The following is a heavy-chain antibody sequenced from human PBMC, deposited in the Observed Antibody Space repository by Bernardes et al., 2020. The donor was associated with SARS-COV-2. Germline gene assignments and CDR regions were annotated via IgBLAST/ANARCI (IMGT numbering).Heavy chain of an antibody. CDR3: TRDERLARDDYYGLDV. Sequence: GGSLRLSCAASGFTFSRYWMHWVRQTPGKGLVWVSRIISDGSKTDYADSVKGRFTISRDNAKNTVYLQMNSLRAEDTAVYYCTRDERLARDDYYGLDVWGRGITVTVSS. CDR2: IISDGSKT. CDR1: GFTFSRYW. D-gene: IGHD6-25*01. J-gene: IGHJ6*02. V-gene: IGHV3-74*01.